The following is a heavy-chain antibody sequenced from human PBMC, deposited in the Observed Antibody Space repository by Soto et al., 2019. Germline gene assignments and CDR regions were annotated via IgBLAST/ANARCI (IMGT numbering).Heavy chain of an antibody. CDR3: SRARGGVQH. Sequence: SETLSLTCGVYGGSFSGYYCSWIRPPPGKGPECIGDLIHSGSTNYNASLTSRVSISVVTFKKLFSLKLSXVAAGDTAVYYCSRARGGVQHWGHATLVT. CDR1: GGSFSGYY. D-gene: IGHD3-10*01. V-gene: IGHV4-34*12. CDR2: LIHSGST. J-gene: IGHJ1*01.